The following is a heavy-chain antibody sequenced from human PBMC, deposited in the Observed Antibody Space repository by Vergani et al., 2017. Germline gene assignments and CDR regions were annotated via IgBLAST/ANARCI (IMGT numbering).Heavy chain of an antibody. CDR1: GDSVSSNSAA. J-gene: IGHJ3*02. V-gene: IGHV6-1*01. CDR3: ASTGPDDYVWESYRYAPFDI. D-gene: IGHD3-16*02. Sequence: QVQLQQSGPGLVKPSQTLSLTCAISGDSVSSNSAAWNWIRQSPSRGLEWLGRTYYRSKWYNDYAVSVKSRITINPDTSKNQFSLQLNSVTPEDTAVYYCASTGPDDYVWESYRYAPFDIWGQGTMVTVSS. CDR2: TYYRSKWYN.